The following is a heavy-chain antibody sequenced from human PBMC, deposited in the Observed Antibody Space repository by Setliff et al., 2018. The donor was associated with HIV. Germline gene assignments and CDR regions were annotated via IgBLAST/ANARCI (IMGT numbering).Heavy chain of an antibody. V-gene: IGHV4-34*01. D-gene: IGHD2-21*01. CDR1: GRSFTNYH. CDR2: INQSGSR. J-gene: IGHJ6*03. CDR3: ARGRVDIVVTDYLDV. Sequence: PSETLSLTCAVQGRSFTNYHWTWIRQPPGKGLEWIGEINQSGSRNYNPSLKSRVTISVDTSKNQFSLKLSSVTAADTAMYYCARGRVDIVVTDYLDVWGKGTTVTVSS.